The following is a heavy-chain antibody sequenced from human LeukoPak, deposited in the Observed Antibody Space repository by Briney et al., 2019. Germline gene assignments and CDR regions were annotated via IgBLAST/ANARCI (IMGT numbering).Heavy chain of an antibody. CDR2: IYYSGST. CDR3: ASYIVVVPAANYAFDI. V-gene: IGHV4-39*01. CDR1: GGSISSSSYY. J-gene: IGHJ3*02. Sequence: PSETLSLTCTVSGGSISSSSYYWGWIRQPPGKGLEWIGSIYYSGSTYYNPSLKSRVTISVDTSKNQFSLKLSSVTAADTAVYYCASYIVVVPAANYAFDIWGQGTMVTVSS. D-gene: IGHD2-2*01.